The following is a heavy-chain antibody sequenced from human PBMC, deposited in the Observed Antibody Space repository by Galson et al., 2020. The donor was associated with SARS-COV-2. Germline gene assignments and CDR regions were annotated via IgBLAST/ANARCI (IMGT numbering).Heavy chain of an antibody. CDR1: GGSISSSSYY. CDR2: IYYSGST. V-gene: IGHV4-39*01. Sequence: ETSETLSLTCTVSGGSISSSSYYWGWIRQPPGKGLEWIGRIYYSGSTYYNPSLKSRVTISVDTSKNQFSLKLSSVTAADTAVYYCARYYYDSSGYYSHYFDYWGQGTLVTVSS. D-gene: IGHD3-22*01. J-gene: IGHJ4*02. CDR3: ARYYYDSSGYYSHYFDY.